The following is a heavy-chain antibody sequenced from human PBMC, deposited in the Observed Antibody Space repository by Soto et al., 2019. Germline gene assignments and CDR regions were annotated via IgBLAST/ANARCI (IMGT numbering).Heavy chain of an antibody. CDR3: AKRGTYYYDSSGYYSFDY. Sequence: GGSLILSCGASGFPFSSYAMSWVRQAPGKGLEWVPAISGSGGSTYYADSVKGRFTISRDNSKNTLYLQMNSLRAEDTAVYYCAKRGTYYYDSSGYYSFDYWGQGTLVTVSS. D-gene: IGHD3-22*01. J-gene: IGHJ4*02. CDR2: ISGSGGST. V-gene: IGHV3-23*01. CDR1: GFPFSSYA.